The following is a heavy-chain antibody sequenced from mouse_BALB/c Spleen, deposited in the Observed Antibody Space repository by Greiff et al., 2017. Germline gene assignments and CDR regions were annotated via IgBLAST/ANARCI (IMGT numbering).Heavy chain of an antibody. V-gene: IGHV1-80*01. CDR3: ARDGSSYGWFAY. D-gene: IGHD1-1*01. Sequence: QVQLQQSGAELVGPGSSVTISCKASGYAFSSYWMNWVKQRPGQGLEWIGQIYPGDGDTNYNGKFKGKATLTADKSSSTAYMQLSSLTSEDSAVYFCARDGSSYGWFAYWGQGTLVTVSA. CDR2: IYPGDGDT. CDR1: GYAFSSYW. J-gene: IGHJ3*01.